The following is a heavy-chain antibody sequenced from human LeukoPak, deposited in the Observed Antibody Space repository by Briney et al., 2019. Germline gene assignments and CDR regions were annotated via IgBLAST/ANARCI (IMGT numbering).Heavy chain of an antibody. Sequence: SVKVSCKASGGTFSSYAISWVRQAPGQGLEWMGGIIPIFGTANYAQKFQGRVTITTDESTSTPYMELSSLRSEDTAVYYCARDKGYDSSGYYHYWGQGTLVTVSS. D-gene: IGHD3-22*01. J-gene: IGHJ4*02. CDR2: IIPIFGTA. CDR3: ARDKGYDSSGYYHY. V-gene: IGHV1-69*05. CDR1: GGTFSSYA.